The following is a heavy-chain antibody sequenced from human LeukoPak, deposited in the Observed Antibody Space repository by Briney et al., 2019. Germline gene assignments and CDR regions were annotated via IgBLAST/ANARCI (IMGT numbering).Heavy chain of an antibody. Sequence: PGGSLRLSCAASEFTVSSNYMSWVRQAPGKGLEWVSVIYSGGSTNYADSVKGRFTISRDNSKNTLYLQMNSLRAEDTAVYYCARALVGATDYYFDYWGQGTLVTVSS. CDR2: IYSGGST. V-gene: IGHV3-66*01. J-gene: IGHJ4*02. CDR1: EFTVSSNY. CDR3: ARALVGATDYYFDY. D-gene: IGHD1-26*01.